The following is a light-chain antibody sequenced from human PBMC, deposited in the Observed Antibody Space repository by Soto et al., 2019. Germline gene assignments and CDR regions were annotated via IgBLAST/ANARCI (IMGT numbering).Light chain of an antibody. V-gene: IGLV2-8*01. CDR1: SGDVGGYNY. CDR3: SSYAGSNNYV. J-gene: IGLJ1*01. Sequence: LTQPPSASGSPGQSVTISCTGTSGDVGGYNYVSWYQQHPGEAPKLMIFEVSERPSGVPDRFSASKSGNTASLTVSGLQAEDEADYYCSSYAGSNNYVFGTGTKVTVL. CDR2: EVS.